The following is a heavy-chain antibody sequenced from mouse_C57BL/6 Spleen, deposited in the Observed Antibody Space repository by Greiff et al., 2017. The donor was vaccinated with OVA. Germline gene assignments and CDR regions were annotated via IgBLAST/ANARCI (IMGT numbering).Heavy chain of an antibody. CDR3: ARGLSRCAY. D-gene: IGHD3-1*01. J-gene: IGHJ3*01. V-gene: IGHV1-82*01. CDR1: GYAFSSSW. Sequence: VKLQESGPELVKPGASVKISCKASGYAFSSSWMNWVKQRPGKGLEWIGRIYPGDGDTNYNGKFKGKATLTADKSSSPAYMQLSSLTYEDSAVYFCARGLSRCAYWGQGTLVTVSA. CDR2: IYPGDGDT.